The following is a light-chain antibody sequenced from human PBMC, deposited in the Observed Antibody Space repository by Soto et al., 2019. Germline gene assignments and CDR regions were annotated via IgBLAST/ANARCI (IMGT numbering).Light chain of an antibody. CDR1: SSNIGKNY. J-gene: IGLJ2*01. CDR2: DTN. CDR3: GTWDTSLSAVV. V-gene: IGLV1-51*01. Sequence: QSVLTQPPSVSAAPGQKVTTSCSGASSNIGKNYVSWYQQLPGAAPKLVIFDTNKRPSGIPDRFSGSKSGTSAALDITALQTGDEADYYCGTWDTSLSAVVFGGGTKLTVL.